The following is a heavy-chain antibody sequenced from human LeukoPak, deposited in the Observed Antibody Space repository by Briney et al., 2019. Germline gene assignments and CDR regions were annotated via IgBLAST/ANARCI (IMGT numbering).Heavy chain of an antibody. CDR2: IYYSGST. V-gene: IGHV4-30-4*08. CDR1: GGSISSVDYY. CDR3: ARVRGYYGGNFDY. Sequence: SQTLSLTCTVSGGSISSVDYYWSWIRQPPGKGLEWIGYIYYSGSTYYNPSLKSRVIISLDTSKNQFSLKLSSVTAADTAVYYCARVRGYYGGNFDYWGQGTLVTVSA. D-gene: IGHD3-10*01. J-gene: IGHJ4*02.